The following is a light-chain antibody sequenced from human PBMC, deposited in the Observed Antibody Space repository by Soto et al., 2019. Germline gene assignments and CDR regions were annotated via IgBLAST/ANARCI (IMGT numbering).Light chain of an antibody. Sequence: EVVVTQSPSTLSVSLGQRATLSCRTSQTINNNLAWYRQKPGQAPSLLIYGISTRATGLPARVSGAGSGTEFTLTISSLQAEDSALYYCQQYYSWPHTFGQGTKLEIK. CDR2: GIS. V-gene: IGKV3-15*01. CDR1: QTINNN. CDR3: QQYYSWPHT. J-gene: IGKJ2*01.